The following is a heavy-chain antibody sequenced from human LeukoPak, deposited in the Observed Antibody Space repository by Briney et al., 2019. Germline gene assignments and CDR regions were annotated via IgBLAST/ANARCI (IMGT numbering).Heavy chain of an antibody. J-gene: IGHJ5*02. D-gene: IGHD3-22*01. Sequence: SETLSLTCAVYGGSFSGYYWSWLRQPPGKGLEWIGEINHSGSTNSNPSLKSRVTISVDTSKNQFSLKLSSVTAADTALYYCARSHYYDSSGSKNNWFDHWGQGTLVTVSS. CDR2: INHSGST. CDR3: ARSHYYDSSGSKNNWFDH. V-gene: IGHV4-34*01. CDR1: GGSFSGYY.